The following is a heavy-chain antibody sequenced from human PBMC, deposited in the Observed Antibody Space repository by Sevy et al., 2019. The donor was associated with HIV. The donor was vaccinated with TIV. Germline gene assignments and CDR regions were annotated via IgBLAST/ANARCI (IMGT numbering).Heavy chain of an antibody. CDR2: VSWNSRDI. J-gene: IGHJ6*02. CDR3: AKDINRGCDGVHCYSYSYYFYGLDV. Sequence: GGSLRLSCAASGFPFNDHAMHWVRQVPGKGLEWVSGVSWNSRDIGYADSVKGRFTISRDNARDFLYLEMNSLRPEDTALYYCAKDINRGCDGVHCYSYSYYFYGLDVWGQGTTVTVSS. CDR1: GFPFNDHA. V-gene: IGHV3-9*01. D-gene: IGHD2-21*01.